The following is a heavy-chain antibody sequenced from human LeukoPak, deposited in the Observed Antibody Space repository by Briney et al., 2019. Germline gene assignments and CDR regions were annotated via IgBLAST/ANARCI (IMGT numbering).Heavy chain of an antibody. D-gene: IGHD1-20*01. J-gene: IGHJ4*02. Sequence: PGGSLRLSCAASGFTFSTYAMSWVRQAPGKRLGWVSAISGRGVSTSDADSVRGRCTISRDNSKNTLYLQMNSLRAEDTAVYYCAKAASGNWNDVSDYWGQGTLVTVSS. CDR2: ISGRGVST. V-gene: IGHV3-23*01. CDR3: AKAASGNWNDVSDY. CDR1: GFTFSTYA.